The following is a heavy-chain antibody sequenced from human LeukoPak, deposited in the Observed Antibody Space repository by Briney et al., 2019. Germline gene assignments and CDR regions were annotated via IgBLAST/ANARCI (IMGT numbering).Heavy chain of an antibody. CDR3: ARDVVGATAWFDP. CDR2: IYYSGST. D-gene: IGHD1-26*01. V-gene: IGHV4-39*07. CDR1: VGSISSGSYY. Sequence: SETLSLTCTVSVGSISSGSYYWGWIRQPPGKGLEWIGSIYYSGSTYYNPSLKSRVTISVDTSKNQFSLKLSAVTAADTAVYYCARDVVGATAWFDPWGQGTLVTVSS. J-gene: IGHJ5*02.